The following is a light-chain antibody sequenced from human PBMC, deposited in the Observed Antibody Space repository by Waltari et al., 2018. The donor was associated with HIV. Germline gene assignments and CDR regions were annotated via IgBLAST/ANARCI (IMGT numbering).Light chain of an antibody. V-gene: IGLV3-25*03. CDR2: KDS. CDR1: AFPKQY. CDR3: QSADSSGTYVV. Sequence: SYELTQPPSLSVSPGQTARITCSGDAFPKQYAYWYQQKPGQAPVLVIYKDSARPSGIPERFSGSSSGTTVTLTISGVQAEDEADYYCQSADSSGTYVVFGGGTKLTVL. J-gene: IGLJ2*01.